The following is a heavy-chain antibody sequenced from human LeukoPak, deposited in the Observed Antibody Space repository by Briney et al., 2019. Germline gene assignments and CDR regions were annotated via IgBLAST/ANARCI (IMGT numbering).Heavy chain of an antibody. CDR2: IIPIFGTA. J-gene: IGHJ1*01. D-gene: IGHD3-22*01. Sequence: SVKVSCKASGYTFTSYDINWVRQATGQGLEWMGGIIPIFGTANYAQKFQGRVTITADESTSTAYMELSSLRSEDTAVYYCARNQYYYDSSGPYFQHWGQGTLVTVSS. CDR3: ARNQYYYDSSGPYFQH. CDR1: GYTFTSYD. V-gene: IGHV1-69*13.